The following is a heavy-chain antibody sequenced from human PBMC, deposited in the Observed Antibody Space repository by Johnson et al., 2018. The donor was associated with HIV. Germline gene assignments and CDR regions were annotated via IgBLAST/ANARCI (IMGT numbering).Heavy chain of an antibody. V-gene: IGHV3-66*01. CDR1: GFTVSSNY. Sequence: VQLVESGGGLVQPGGSLRLSCAASGFTVSSNYMSWVRQAPGKGLEWVSVIYSGGSTYYADSVKGRFTISRDNSKNTLYLQMNSLGAEDTAGYYCSRSGDGIGSFWAGGAFDIWGQGTMVTVSS. CDR2: IYSGGST. J-gene: IGHJ3*02. D-gene: IGHD3/OR15-3a*01. CDR3: SRSGDGIGSFWAGGAFDI.